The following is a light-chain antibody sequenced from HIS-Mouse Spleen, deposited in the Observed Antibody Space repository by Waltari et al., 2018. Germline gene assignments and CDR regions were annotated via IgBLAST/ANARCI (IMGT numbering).Light chain of an antibody. CDR2: GAS. CDR3: QQYNNWPPYT. J-gene: IGKJ2*01. V-gene: IGKV3-15*01. Sequence: EIVMTQSPATLSVPPGERATITCRASQRVSSNLAWYQQKPGQAPRLLIYGASTRATGIPARFSGSGSGTEFTLTISSMQSEDFAVYYCQQYNNWPPYTFGQGTKLEIK. CDR1: QRVSSN.